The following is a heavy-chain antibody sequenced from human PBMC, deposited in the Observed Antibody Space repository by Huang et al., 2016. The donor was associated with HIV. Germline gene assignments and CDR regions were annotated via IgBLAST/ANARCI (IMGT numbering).Heavy chain of an antibody. D-gene: IGHD5-18*01. Sequence: QVQLQESGPGLVKPSETLSLTCTVSGGSISSHYWSWSRQPPGKGLEWIGSIDYSGSTNYNPALKSRGTRSVDTSKNQCALKLSFVTAADTAVYYCARDKKIQLWLSGFDYWGQGTLVTVSS. CDR1: GGSISSHY. CDR2: IDYSGST. V-gene: IGHV4-59*11. CDR3: ARDKKIQLWLSGFDY. J-gene: IGHJ4*02.